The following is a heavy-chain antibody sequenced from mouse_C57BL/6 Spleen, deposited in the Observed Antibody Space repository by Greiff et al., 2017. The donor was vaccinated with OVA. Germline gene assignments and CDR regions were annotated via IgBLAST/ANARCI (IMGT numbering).Heavy chain of an antibody. CDR2: IDPSDSET. J-gene: IGHJ4*01. CDR3: ARDGRGPYAMDY. CDR1: GYTFTSYW. D-gene: IGHD2-3*01. Sequence: QVQLQQPGAELVRPGSSVKLSCKASGYTFTSYWMHWVKQRPIQGLEWIGNIDPSDSETHYNQKFKGKATLTVDKSYSTAYMQLRSLASEDSTVYCCARDGRGPYAMDYWGQGTSVTVSS. V-gene: IGHV1-52*01.